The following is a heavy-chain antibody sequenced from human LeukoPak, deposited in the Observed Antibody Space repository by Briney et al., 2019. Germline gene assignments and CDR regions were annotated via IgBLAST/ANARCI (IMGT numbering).Heavy chain of an antibody. D-gene: IGHD3-9*01. Sequence: GRSLRLSCAASGFTFSSYAMHWVRQAPGKGLERVAVISYDGSNKYYADSVKGRFTISRDNSKNTLYLQMNSLRAEDTAVYYCARDQLRYFDYYFVYWGQGTLVTVSS. V-gene: IGHV3-30*04. CDR2: ISYDGSNK. CDR1: GFTFSSYA. J-gene: IGHJ4*02. CDR3: ARDQLRYFDYYFVY.